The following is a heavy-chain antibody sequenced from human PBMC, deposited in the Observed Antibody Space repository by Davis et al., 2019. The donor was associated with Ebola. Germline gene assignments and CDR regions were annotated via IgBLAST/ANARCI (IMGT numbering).Heavy chain of an antibody. Sequence: PGGSLRLSCAASGFTFSSYGMHWVRQAPGKGLEWVAFIRYDGSNKYYADSVKGRFTISRDNSKNTLYLQMNSLRAEDTAVYYCSKVGRSYYYDSSGYTVPFDIWGQGTMVTVSS. CDR1: GFTFSSYG. D-gene: IGHD3-22*01. CDR2: IRYDGSNK. J-gene: IGHJ3*02. V-gene: IGHV3-30*02. CDR3: SKVGRSYYYDSSGYTVPFDI.